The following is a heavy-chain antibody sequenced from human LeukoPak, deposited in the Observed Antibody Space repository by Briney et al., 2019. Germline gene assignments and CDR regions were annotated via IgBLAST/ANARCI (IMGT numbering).Heavy chain of an antibody. CDR3: ARSRYYYDSSGYYYSIFDY. J-gene: IGHJ4*02. D-gene: IGHD3-22*01. Sequence: MPSETLSLTCAVYGGSFSGYYWSWIRQPPGKGLEWIGEINHSGSTNYNPSLKSRVTISVDTSKNQFSLKLCSVTAADTAVYYCARSRYYYDSSGYYYSIFDYWGQGTLVTVSS. CDR1: GGSFSGYY. CDR2: INHSGST. V-gene: IGHV4-34*01.